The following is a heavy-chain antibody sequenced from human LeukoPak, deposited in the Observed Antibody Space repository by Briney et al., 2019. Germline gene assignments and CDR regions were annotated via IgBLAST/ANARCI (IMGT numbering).Heavy chain of an antibody. V-gene: IGHV1-8*01. Sequence: ASVKVSCKASGYTFTSYDINWVRQATGQGLEWMGWMNPNSGNTGYAQKFQGRVTMTRNTSISTAYMELSSLRSEDTAVYYCARVASGYVNENSFDPWGQGTLVTVSS. CDR1: GYTFTSYD. D-gene: IGHD3-10*01. CDR3: ARVASGYVNENSFDP. CDR2: MNPNSGNT. J-gene: IGHJ5*02.